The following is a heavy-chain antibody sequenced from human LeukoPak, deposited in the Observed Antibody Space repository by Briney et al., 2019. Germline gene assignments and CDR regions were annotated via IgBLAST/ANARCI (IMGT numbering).Heavy chain of an antibody. V-gene: IGHV3-15*07. Sequence: GGSLRLSCSASGLTVTNAWMNWVRQAPGEGLDWVGRIASKTDGGSTDYAAPVKGRFTISRDDSKNTLNLQMNSLKTEDTAVYYCTTGIRGDWGQGTLVTVSS. CDR3: TTGIRGD. J-gene: IGHJ4*02. D-gene: IGHD3-10*01. CDR2: IASKTDGGST. CDR1: GLTVTNAW.